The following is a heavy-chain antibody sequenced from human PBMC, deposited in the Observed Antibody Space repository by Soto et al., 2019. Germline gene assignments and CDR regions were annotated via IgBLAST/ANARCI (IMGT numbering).Heavy chain of an antibody. CDR3: ARNYGGNSYAFDI. V-gene: IGHV3-64*01. D-gene: IGHD2-21*02. Sequence: EVQLVESGGGLVQPGGSLRLSCAASGFTFSSYVMYWVRQAPGKRLEYVSAINNNGGTTYYANSVKGRFTSARDNSNHTLYLQMGSLRAEDMAVYYCARNYGGNSYAFDIWGQGTMVTVSS. CDR1: GFTFSSYV. CDR2: INNNGGTT. J-gene: IGHJ3*02.